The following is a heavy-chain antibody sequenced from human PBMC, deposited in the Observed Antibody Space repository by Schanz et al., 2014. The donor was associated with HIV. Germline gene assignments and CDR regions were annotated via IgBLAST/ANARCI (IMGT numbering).Heavy chain of an antibody. Sequence: QVQLVESGGGVVQPGKSLRLSCAASGFTFSSYGMHWVRQAPGKGLEWVAVISYDGINKYYADSVKGRFTISRDNAKNTLYLQINSLRAEDTAVYYCARGGYAARPSYYYDMDIWGQGTLVTVSS. J-gene: IGHJ6*02. V-gene: IGHV3-30*03. CDR1: GFTFSSYG. D-gene: IGHD5-12*01. CDR2: ISYDGINK. CDR3: ARGGYAARPSYYYDMDI.